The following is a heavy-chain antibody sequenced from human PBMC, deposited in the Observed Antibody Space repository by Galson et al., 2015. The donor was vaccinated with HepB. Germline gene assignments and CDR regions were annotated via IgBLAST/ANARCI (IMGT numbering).Heavy chain of an antibody. CDR1: GYTFTGYY. CDR2: INPNSGGT. V-gene: IGHV1-2*04. Sequence: SVKVSCKASGYTFTGYYMHWVRQAPGQGLEWMGWINPNSGGTNYAQKFQGWVTMTRDTSISTAYMELSRLRSDDTAVYYCVRGGVVVAAAPWALDIWGQGTMVTVSS. CDR3: VRGGVVVAAAPWALDI. D-gene: IGHD2-15*01. J-gene: IGHJ3*02.